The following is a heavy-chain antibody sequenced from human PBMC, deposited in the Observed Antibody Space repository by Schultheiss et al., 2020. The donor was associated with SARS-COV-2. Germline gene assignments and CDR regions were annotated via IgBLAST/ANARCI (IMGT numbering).Heavy chain of an antibody. J-gene: IGHJ6*02. D-gene: IGHD2-2*01. Sequence: HWVRQTPGKGLEWVAVIWYDGSNKYYEDSVKGRFTISRDNSKNTLYLQMNSLRAEDTAVYYCARDQLYGIDVWGQGTTVTVSS. CDR3: ARDQLYGIDV. CDR2: IWYDGSNK. V-gene: IGHV3-33*01.